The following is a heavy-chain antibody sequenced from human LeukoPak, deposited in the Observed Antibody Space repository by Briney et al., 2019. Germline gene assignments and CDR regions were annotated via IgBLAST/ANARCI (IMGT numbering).Heavy chain of an antibody. CDR2: INPNSGGT. V-gene: IGHV1-2*02. D-gene: IGHD3/OR15-3a*01. Sequence: ASLRVSSKPSVYGFTVYYIQWVRQAPGQGLEWMGWINPNSGGTNYAQKLGRVTMTRDTSISTAYMELIRLTSDDTAVYYCAKGTESYYYFYYMDVWGKGTTVTVSS. J-gene: IGHJ6*03. CDR3: AKGTESYYYFYYMDV. CDR1: VYGFTVYY.